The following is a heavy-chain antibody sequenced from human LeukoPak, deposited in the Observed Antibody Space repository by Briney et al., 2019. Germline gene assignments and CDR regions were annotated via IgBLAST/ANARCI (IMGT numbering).Heavy chain of an antibody. CDR2: IKGDGTRT. V-gene: IGHV3-74*01. J-gene: IGHJ5*02. CDR3: AKSDWFDP. CDR1: GFTFSGYW. Sequence: GGSLRLSCAASGFTFSGYWMHWVRQAPGKGLVWVSRIKGDGTRTIYADSVKGRFTISRDNAKNTLYLEMNSLRADDTAVYYCAKSDWFDPWGQGTLVTVSS.